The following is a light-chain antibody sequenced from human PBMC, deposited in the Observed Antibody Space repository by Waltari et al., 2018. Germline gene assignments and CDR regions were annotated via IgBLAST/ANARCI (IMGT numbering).Light chain of an antibody. CDR2: ASS. Sequence: DIHMTQSPPSLSASIGDRVTITCRARENIGRYLNWYQQKSGEVHRLLIYASSTLQSGVPPRFSGSRSGTDFTFTISSLQPEDCAVYYCQHSFETPYSFGQGTKVEIK. V-gene: IGKV1-39*01. CDR1: ENIGRY. J-gene: IGKJ2*03. CDR3: QHSFETPYS.